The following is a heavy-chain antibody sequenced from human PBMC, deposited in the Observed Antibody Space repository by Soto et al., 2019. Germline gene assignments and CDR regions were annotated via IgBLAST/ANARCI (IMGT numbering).Heavy chain of an antibody. CDR2: IKQDGSEK. Sequence: PGGSLRLSCAASGCTFISYWMSRVRQDPGKGLEWVANIKQDGSEKYYVDSVKGRFTISRDNAKNSLYLQMNSLRAEDTAVYYCARDCRKDFWSGYYKGCMDVSGKGTTVTVSS. CDR3: ARDCRKDFWSGYYKGCMDV. V-gene: IGHV3-7*01. J-gene: IGHJ6*03. D-gene: IGHD3-3*01. CDR1: GCTFISYW.